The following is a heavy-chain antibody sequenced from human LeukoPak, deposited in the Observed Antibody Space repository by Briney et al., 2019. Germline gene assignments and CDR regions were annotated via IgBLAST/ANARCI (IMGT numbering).Heavy chain of an antibody. CDR2: IVESGGET. V-gene: IGHV3-23*01. CDR3: AKAPLSGYCSSTSCYIQ. CDR1: GFTFSSYA. J-gene: IGHJ4*02. Sequence: GGSLRLSCAASGFTFSSYAISWVRQAPGKSLEWVSAIVESGGETFYADSVKGRFTISRDNSKSTLFLQMNSLRAEDTAVYYCAKAPLSGYCSSTSCYIQWGQGTLVTVSS. D-gene: IGHD2-2*02.